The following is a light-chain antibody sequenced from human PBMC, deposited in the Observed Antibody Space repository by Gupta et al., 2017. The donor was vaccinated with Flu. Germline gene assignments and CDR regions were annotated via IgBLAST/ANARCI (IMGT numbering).Light chain of an antibody. Sequence: PAILSSSVSDRVTTTGRARQGVSRWLGWYQQKPGDAPKFLIYKASSRERGVPSRFSGSGCGTEFTLTISSRQPDDFANYYCQHNNSSPFPFGGGTKVEIK. CDR1: QGVSRW. CDR2: KAS. V-gene: IGKV1-5*03. J-gene: IGKJ4*01. CDR3: QHNNSSPFP.